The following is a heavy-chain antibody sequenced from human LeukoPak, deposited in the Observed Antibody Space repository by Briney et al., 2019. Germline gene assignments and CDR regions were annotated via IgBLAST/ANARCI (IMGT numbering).Heavy chain of an antibody. J-gene: IGHJ4*02. CDR3: ATQARGYFYY. CDR2: FDPEDGET. Sequence: ASVKVSCQVSGYTLTQLAIHWVRQPPGKGLDWMGGFDPEDGETVYAQKFQDRVTMTEDTSTDTASMELTSLASEDTAVYYCATQARGYFYYWGQGTLVTVSS. CDR1: GYTLTQLA. V-gene: IGHV1-24*01.